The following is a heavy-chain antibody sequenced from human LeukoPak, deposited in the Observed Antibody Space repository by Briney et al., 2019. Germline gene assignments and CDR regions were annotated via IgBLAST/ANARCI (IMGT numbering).Heavy chain of an antibody. CDR3: ARDGSKRQLDAFDI. CDR2: TIPILGIA. CDR1: GGTFSSYA. D-gene: IGHD3-10*01. V-gene: IGHV1-69*04. J-gene: IGHJ3*02. Sequence: SVKVSCKASGGTFSSYAISWVRQAPGQGLEWMGRTIPILGIANYAQKFQGRVTITADKSTSTAYMELSSLRSEDTAVYYCARDGSKRQLDAFDIWGQGTMVTVSS.